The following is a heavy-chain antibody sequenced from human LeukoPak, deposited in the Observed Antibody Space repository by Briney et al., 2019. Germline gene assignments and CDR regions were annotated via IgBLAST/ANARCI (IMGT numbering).Heavy chain of an antibody. CDR2: IYTSGST. V-gene: IGHV4-61*02. CDR3: ARLGNYGSSWYWFDP. Sequence: PSETLSLTCTVSGGSISSGSYYWSWIRQPAGKGLEWIGRIYTSGSTNYNPSLKSRVTISVDTSKNQFSLKLSSVTAADTAVYYCARLGNYGSSWYWFDPWGQGTLVTVSS. D-gene: IGHD6-13*01. CDR1: GGSISSGSYY. J-gene: IGHJ5*02.